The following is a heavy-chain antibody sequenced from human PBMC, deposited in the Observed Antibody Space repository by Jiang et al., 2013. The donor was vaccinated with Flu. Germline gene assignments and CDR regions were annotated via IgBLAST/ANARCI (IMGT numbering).Heavy chain of an antibody. CDR2: TYYRSKWCT. CDR3: VRGAPRLFDY. V-gene: IGHV6-1*01. J-gene: IGHJ4*02. CDR1: GDSVSSNSAA. Sequence: QTLSLTCAISGDSVSSNSAAWNWIRQSPSRGLEWLGRTYYRSKWCTNYAISVEGRITINPDTSKNQLSLQLNSVTPEDTAVYYCVRGAPRLFDYWGQGILVTVSS.